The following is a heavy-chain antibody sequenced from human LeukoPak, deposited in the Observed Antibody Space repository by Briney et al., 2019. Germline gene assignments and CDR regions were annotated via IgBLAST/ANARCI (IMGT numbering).Heavy chain of an antibody. CDR3: ARVRYYDTSGPWGY. CDR2: ISTGSSYI. Sequence: PGGYLRLSCAASVFTFSRYSMKWVRQAPGKGLEWVSSISTGSSYIYYADPVKGRFTISRDDAKNSLYLQINSLRAEDTAMYYCARVRYYDTSGPWGYWGQGTLVTVSS. CDR1: VFTFSRYS. J-gene: IGHJ4*02. D-gene: IGHD3-22*01. V-gene: IGHV3-21*01.